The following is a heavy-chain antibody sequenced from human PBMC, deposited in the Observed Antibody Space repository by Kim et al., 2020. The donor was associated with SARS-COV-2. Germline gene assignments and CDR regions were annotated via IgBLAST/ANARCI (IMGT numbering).Heavy chain of an antibody. D-gene: IGHD3-9*01. V-gene: IGHV4-39*01. Sequence: SETLSLTCTVSGGSTSSSSYYWGWLRQPPGKGLEWFGCNSYSGSNYYTPPLKSPFTVYVATSKNPFSLKLSSVTAAATAVYYCARHLRSGLVASPGVIVYWGQGTLFSVSS. J-gene: IGHJ4*02. CDR2: NSYSGSN. CDR3: ARHLRSGLVASPGVIVY. CDR1: GGSTSSSSYY.